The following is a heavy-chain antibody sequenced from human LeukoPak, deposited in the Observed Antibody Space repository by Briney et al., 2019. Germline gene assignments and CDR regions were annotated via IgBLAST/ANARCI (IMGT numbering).Heavy chain of an antibody. D-gene: IGHD6-13*01. V-gene: IGHV1-69*06. J-gene: IGHJ3*02. CDR3: ARDLPYGSSWHDAFDI. CDR2: IIPIFGTA. CDR1: GGTFSSYA. Sequence: SVKVSCKASGGTFSSYAISWVRQAPGQGLEWMGGIIPIFGTANYAQKFQGRVTITADKSTSTAYMELSSLRSEDTAVYYCARDLPYGSSWHDAFDIWGQGTMVTVSS.